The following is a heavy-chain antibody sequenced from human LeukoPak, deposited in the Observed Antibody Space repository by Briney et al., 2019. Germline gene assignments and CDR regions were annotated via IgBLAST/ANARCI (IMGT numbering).Heavy chain of an antibody. CDR3: ASGLRGYSYGLDYYFDY. J-gene: IGHJ4*02. D-gene: IGHD5-18*01. CDR1: GGSFSGYY. CDR2: INHSGST. V-gene: IGHV4-34*01. Sequence: SETLSLTCAVYGGSFSGYYWSWIRQPPGKGLEWIGEINHSGSTNYNPSLKSRVTISVDTSKNQFSLKLSSVTAADTAVYYCASGLRGYSYGLDYYFDYWGQGTLVTVSS.